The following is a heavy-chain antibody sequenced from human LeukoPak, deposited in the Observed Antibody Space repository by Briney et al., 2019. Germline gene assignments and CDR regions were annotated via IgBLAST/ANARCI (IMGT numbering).Heavy chain of an antibody. CDR3: ARHGGPSRGVVDY. CDR2: IIPIFGTA. J-gene: IGHJ4*02. V-gene: IGHV1-69*13. CDR1: GGTFSRYV. D-gene: IGHD3-10*01. Sequence: SVKVSCKASGGTFSRYVISSVRQAPGQGLEWMGGIIPIFGTANYAQKFQGRVTITADESTSTAYMELSSLRSEDTAVYYCARHGGPSRGVVDYWGQGTLVTVSS.